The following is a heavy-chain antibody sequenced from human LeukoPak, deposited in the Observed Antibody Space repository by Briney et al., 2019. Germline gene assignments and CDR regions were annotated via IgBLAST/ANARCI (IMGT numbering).Heavy chain of an antibody. CDR1: GGSISSGGYS. V-gene: IGHV4-30-2*01. CDR2: IYHSGST. Sequence: PSQTLSLTCAVSGGSISSGGYSWSWIRQPPGEGLEWIGYIYHSGSTYYNPSLKSRVTISVDRSKNQFSLKLSSVTAADTAVYYCARVVGATTRDYYYGMDVWGQGTTVTVSS. CDR3: ARVVGATTRDYYYGMDV. J-gene: IGHJ6*02. D-gene: IGHD1-26*01.